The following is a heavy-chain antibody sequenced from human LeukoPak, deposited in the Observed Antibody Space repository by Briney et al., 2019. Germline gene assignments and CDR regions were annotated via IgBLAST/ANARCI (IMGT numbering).Heavy chain of an antibody. V-gene: IGHV4-61*02. CDR3: ARVRDYYDSSGWGAFDI. D-gene: IGHD3-22*01. CDR2: IYTSGST. CDR1: GGSISSGSYC. Sequence: PSETLSLTCTVSGGSISSGSYCWSWIRQPAGKGLEWNGRIYTSGSTNYDPSLKSRVTISVDTSKNQFSLKLSSVTAADTAVYYCARVRDYYDSSGWGAFDIWGQETMVTVSS. J-gene: IGHJ3*02.